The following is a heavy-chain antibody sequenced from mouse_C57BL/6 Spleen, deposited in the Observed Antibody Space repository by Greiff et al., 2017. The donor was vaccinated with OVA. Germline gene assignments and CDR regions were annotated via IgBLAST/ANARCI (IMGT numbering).Heavy chain of an antibody. Sequence: VQLQQSGPELVKPGDSVKISCKASGYSFTGYFMNWVMQSHGKSLEWIGRINPYNGDTFYNQKFKGKATLTVDKSSSTAHMELRSLTSEDSAVYYCARSDYYGSSPLAMDYWGQGTSVTVSS. V-gene: IGHV1-20*01. D-gene: IGHD1-1*01. CDR3: ARSDYYGSSPLAMDY. CDR1: GYSFTGYF. J-gene: IGHJ4*01. CDR2: INPYNGDT.